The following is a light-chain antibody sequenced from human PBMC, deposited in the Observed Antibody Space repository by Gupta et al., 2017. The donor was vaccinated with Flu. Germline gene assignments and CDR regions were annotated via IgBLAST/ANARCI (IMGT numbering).Light chain of an antibody. Sequence: DIQMTQSPSSLSASVGDRVTITCQASQDIGIYLNWFQQKPGKAPKLLIHETSILETGVPSRFSGSGSATDFTLTISSLQPEDVATYYCQQYDYLSSYSFGQGTKLEIK. CDR1: QDIGIY. CDR3: QQYDYLSSYS. J-gene: IGKJ2*03. CDR2: ETS. V-gene: IGKV1-33*01.